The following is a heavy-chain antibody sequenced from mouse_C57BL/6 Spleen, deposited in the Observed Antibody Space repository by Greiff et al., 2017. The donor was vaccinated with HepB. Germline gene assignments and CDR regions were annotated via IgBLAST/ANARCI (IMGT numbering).Heavy chain of an antibody. CDR1: GYSFTGYY. CDR3: ARRGAYYSNYEAMDY. J-gene: IGHJ4*01. CDR2: INPSTGGT. Sequence: EVQLQQSGPELVKPGASVKISCKASGYSFTGYYMNWVKQSPEKSLEWIGEINPSTGGTTYNQKFKAKATLTVDKSSSTAYMQLKSLTSEDSAVYYCARRGAYYSNYEAMDYWGQGTSVTVSS. V-gene: IGHV1-42*01. D-gene: IGHD2-5*01.